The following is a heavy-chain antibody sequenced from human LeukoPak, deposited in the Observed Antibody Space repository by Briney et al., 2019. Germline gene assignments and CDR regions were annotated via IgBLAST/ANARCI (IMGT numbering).Heavy chain of an antibody. V-gene: IGHV3-7*01. CDR3: ARAGIAAVYYYYGMDV. Sequence: GGSLRLSCAASGFTLSSYWMSWVRQAPGKGLEWVANIKQDGSEKYYVDSVKGRFTISRDNAKNSLYLQMNSLRAEDTAVYYCARAGIAAVYYYYGMDVWGQGTTVTVSS. CDR2: IKQDGSEK. D-gene: IGHD6-13*01. CDR1: GFTLSSYW. J-gene: IGHJ6*02.